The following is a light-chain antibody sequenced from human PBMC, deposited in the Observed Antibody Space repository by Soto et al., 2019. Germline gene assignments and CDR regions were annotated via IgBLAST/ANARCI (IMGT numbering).Light chain of an antibody. V-gene: IGLV2-23*02. CDR1: SSDVGTYTL. J-gene: IGLJ1*01. CDR2: EVN. CDR3: SSYSGPTTFDV. Sequence: QSVLTQPASVSGSPGQSITISCTGTSSDVGTYTLVSWYQHHPGKAPKLVIYEVNKRPAGVSKRFSGPKSGDTASLTISGLQAEDEADYYCSSYSGPTTFDVFGTGTKVTVL.